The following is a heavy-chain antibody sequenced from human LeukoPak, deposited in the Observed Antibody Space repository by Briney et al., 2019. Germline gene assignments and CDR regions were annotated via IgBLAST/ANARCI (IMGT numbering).Heavy chain of an antibody. Sequence: GGSLRLSCAASGFSVSSNYMSWVRQAPGKGLEWVSVIYSGGSTYYADSVKGRFTISRDNSKNTLYLQMNSLRAEDTAVYYCARDQWDPYSGYAADYWGQGTLVTVSS. CDR3: ARDQWDPYSGYAADY. CDR2: IYSGGST. D-gene: IGHD5-12*01. V-gene: IGHV3-53*01. J-gene: IGHJ4*02. CDR1: GFSVSSNY.